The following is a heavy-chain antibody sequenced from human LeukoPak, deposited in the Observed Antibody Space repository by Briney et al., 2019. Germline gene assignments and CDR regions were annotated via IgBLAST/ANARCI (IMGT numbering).Heavy chain of an antibody. D-gene: IGHD2-2*01. CDR1: GGSISSSNYY. V-gene: IGHV4-39*01. Sequence: SETLSLACTVSGGSISSSNYYWGWIRQPPGKGLEWIGSIYYSGSTYYNPSLKSRVTISVDTSKNQFSLKLSSVTAADTAVYYCARHVPLPATFDYWGQGTLVTVSS. J-gene: IGHJ4*02. CDR3: ARHVPLPATFDY. CDR2: IYYSGST.